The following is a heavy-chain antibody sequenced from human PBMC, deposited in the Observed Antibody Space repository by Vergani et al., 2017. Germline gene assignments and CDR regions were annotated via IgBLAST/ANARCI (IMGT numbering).Heavy chain of an antibody. CDR2: IYHTGSA. V-gene: IGHV4-38-2*01. Sequence: QVQLLESGPGLLKPSETLSLTCSVSGCSITSGYYWGWIRQPPGRGLEWIGSIYHTGSAYYNPSLKSRVTVSVDTSMNQVSLKLNSVTAADTAVYYCVRTVALWFGETKDGGWFDPWGQGTLVTVTS. CDR3: VRTVALWFGETKDGGWFDP. D-gene: IGHD3-10*01. J-gene: IGHJ5*02. CDR1: GCSITSGYY.